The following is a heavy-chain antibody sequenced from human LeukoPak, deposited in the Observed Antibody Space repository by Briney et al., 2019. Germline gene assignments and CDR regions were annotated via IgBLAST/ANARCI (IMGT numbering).Heavy chain of an antibody. V-gene: IGHV3-7*01. Sequence: PGGSLRLSCAASGFTFSSYWMSWVRQAPGKGLEWVANIKQDGSEKYYVDSVKGRFTISRDNAKNSLYLQMNSLRAEDTAVYYCAREGGLWFGELSRKGYDYWGQGTLVTVSS. J-gene: IGHJ4*02. D-gene: IGHD3-10*01. CDR3: AREGGLWFGELSRKGYDY. CDR1: GFTFSSYW. CDR2: IKQDGSEK.